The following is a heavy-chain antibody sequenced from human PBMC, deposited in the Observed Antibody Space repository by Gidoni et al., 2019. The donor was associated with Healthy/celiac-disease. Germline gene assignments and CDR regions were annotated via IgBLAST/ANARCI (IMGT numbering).Heavy chain of an antibody. CDR2: ISYDGSNK. J-gene: IGHJ4*02. D-gene: IGHD2-15*01. CDR1: GLTFSSYP. V-gene: IGHV3-30-3*01. CDR3: ARADHRRRGYCSGGSCYFDY. Sequence: VPLVESGGGVVQPGRSLRLSCAASGLTFSSYPVHWGRQAPGKGLEWVAVISYDGSNKYYADSGKGRFTISRDNAKNTLYLQMNSLRAEDTAVDYCARADHRRRGYCSGGSCYFDYWGQGTLVTVSS.